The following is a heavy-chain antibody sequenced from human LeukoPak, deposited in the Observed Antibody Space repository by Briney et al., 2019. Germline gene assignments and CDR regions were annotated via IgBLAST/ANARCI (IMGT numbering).Heavy chain of an antibody. J-gene: IGHJ5*02. V-gene: IGHV4-4*07. D-gene: IGHD2-15*01. CDR3: AREGYCSGGSCYLNWFDP. Sequence: PSETLSLTCTVSGGSISSYYWSWIRQPAGKGLEWIGRICTSGSTNYNPSLKSRVTISVDTSKNQFSLKLSSVTAADTAVYYCAREGYCSGGSCYLNWFDPWGQGTLVTVSS. CDR1: GGSISSYY. CDR2: ICTSGST.